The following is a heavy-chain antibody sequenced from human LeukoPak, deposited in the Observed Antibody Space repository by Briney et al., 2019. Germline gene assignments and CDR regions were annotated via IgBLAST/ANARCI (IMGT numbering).Heavy chain of an antibody. CDR3: ARTPYGSGGRAGDY. J-gene: IGHJ4*02. D-gene: IGHD3-10*01. CDR2: IKQDGSEK. CDR1: GFTFSSYW. V-gene: IGHV3-7*01. Sequence: GGSLRLSCAASGFTFSSYWMSWVRQAPGKGLEWVANIKQDGSEKYYVDSVKGRFTISRDNAKNSLYLQMDSLRAEDTAVYYCARTPYGSGGRAGDYWGQGTLVTVSS.